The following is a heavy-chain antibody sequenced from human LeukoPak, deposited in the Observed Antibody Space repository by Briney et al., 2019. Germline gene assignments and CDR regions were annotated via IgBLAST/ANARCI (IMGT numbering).Heavy chain of an antibody. D-gene: IGHD3-10*01. V-gene: IGHV4-34*01. CDR2: INRRGST. J-gene: IGHJ6*03. CDR1: GGSLSDYY. Sequence: PSETLSLTCAVYGGSLSDYYWNWIRQPPGKGLEWIGEINRRGSTNYNPSLKSRVTISVDTSKNQFSLKLSSVTAADTAVYYCASVRRGFGESSKYYSYYYMHVWGNGTTVTIAS. CDR3: ASVRRGFGESSKYYSYYYMHV.